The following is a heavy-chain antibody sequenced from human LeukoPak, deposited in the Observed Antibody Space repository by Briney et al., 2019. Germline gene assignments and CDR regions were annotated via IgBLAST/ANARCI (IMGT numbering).Heavy chain of an antibody. V-gene: IGHV1-45*03. CDR3: AISRSGYSTFDY. Sequence: SVKVSCXASGYTFTYRYLHWVRQAPRQALEWMGWITPFNGNTNYAQKFQDRVTITRDRSMSTAYMELSSLRSEDTAMYYCAISRSGYSTFDYWGQGTLVTVSS. D-gene: IGHD3-22*01. CDR1: GYTFTYRY. J-gene: IGHJ4*02. CDR2: ITPFNGNT.